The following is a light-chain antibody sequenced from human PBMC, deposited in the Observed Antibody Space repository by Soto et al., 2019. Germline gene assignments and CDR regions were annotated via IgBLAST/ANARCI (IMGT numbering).Light chain of an antibody. V-gene: IGLV4-69*01. CDR3: QTWGTGIHVV. CDR1: SGHSSYA. CDR2: LDSDGSH. J-gene: IGLJ2*01. Sequence: VLTQSPSASASLGASVKLTCTLSSGHSSYAIAWHQQQPEKGPRYLMKLDSDGSHTKGDAIPDRFSGSSSGAERYLTISSLQSEDEADYYCQTWGTGIHVVFGGGNKLTVL.